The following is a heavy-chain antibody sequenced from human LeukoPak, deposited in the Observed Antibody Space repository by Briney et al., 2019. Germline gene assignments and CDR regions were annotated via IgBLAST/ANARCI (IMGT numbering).Heavy chain of an antibody. CDR2: INPSGGST. D-gene: IGHD6-19*01. V-gene: IGHV1-46*01. CDR3: ARPSGRIAVAGTGLFDY. CDR1: GYTFTSYY. Sequence: ASVKVSCKASGYTFTSYYMHWVRQAPGQGLEWMGIINPSGGSTSYAQKFQGRVTMTRDTSTSTAYMELRSLRSDDTAVYYCARPSGRIAVAGTGLFDYWGQGTLVTVSS. J-gene: IGHJ4*02.